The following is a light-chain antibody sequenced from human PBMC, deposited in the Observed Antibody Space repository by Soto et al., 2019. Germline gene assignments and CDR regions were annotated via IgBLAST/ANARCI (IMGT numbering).Light chain of an antibody. V-gene: IGLV2-14*01. CDR1: SRDVGYYNY. J-gene: IGLJ1*01. Sequence: QSVLTQPASVSGSPGQSITISCTGTSRDVGYYNYVSWYQQHPGKAPKVMIYEVSYRPSGVSNRFSGSKSGNTASLTISGLQAEDEADYYCSSYTSSYTYVFGTGTNV. CDR3: SSYTSSYTYV. CDR2: EVS.